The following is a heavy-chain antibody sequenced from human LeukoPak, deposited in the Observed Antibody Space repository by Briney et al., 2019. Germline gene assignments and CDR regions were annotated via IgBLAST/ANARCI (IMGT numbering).Heavy chain of an antibody. CDR3: ARGVDYFDY. CDR2: IYYSGIT. J-gene: IGHJ4*02. CDR1: GGSISSSSYY. Sequence: SETLSLTCTVSGGSISSSSYYWAWIRQPPGKGLEWIGSIYYSGITYYNPSLKSRVTISVDTSKNQFSLRLTSVTAADTAVYYCARGVDYFDYWGRGTLVTVSS. V-gene: IGHV4-39*07.